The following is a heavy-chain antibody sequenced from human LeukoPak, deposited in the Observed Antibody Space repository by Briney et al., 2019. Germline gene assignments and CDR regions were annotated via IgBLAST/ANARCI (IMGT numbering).Heavy chain of an antibody. CDR3: ARRRGYCSGGSCYDYFDY. V-gene: IGHV4-59*08. CDR1: GGSISSNY. J-gene: IGHJ4*02. Sequence: SETLTLTCTVSGGSISSNYWSWIRQPPGKGLELIGYSYYSGSTNYNPSLKSRVTISVDTSKSQFSLKLSSVTAADTAFYYCARRRGYCSGGSCYDYFDYWGQGTLVTVSS. D-gene: IGHD2-15*01. CDR2: SYYSGST.